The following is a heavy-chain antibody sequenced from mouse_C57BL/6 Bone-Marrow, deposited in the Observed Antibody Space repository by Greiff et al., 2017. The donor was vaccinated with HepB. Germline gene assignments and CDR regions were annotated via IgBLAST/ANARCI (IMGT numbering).Heavy chain of an antibody. CDR3: ARYLNYDNDD. D-gene: IGHD2-3*01. V-gene: IGHV7-3*01. Sequence: DVKLVESGGGLVQPGGSLSLSCAASGFTFTDYYMSWVRQPPGKALEWLGFIRNKANGYTTEYSASVKGRFTISRDNSQSILYLQMNALSAEDSATYYCARYLNYDNDDWGQGTTLTDSS. CDR1: GFTFTDYY. CDR2: IRNKANGYTT. J-gene: IGHJ2*01.